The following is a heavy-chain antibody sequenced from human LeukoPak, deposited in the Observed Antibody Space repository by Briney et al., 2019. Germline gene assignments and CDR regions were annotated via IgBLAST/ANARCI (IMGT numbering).Heavy chain of an antibody. V-gene: IGHV4-34*01. CDR2: INHSGTT. Sequence: SETLSLTCVVYGGSFSGYYWSWIRQPPGKGLEWIGEINHSGTTNYNPSLKSRVTISVDTSKNQFSLKLTSVTAADAAVYYCARGGLANYFDYWGQGTLVPVSS. J-gene: IGHJ4*02. D-gene: IGHD3/OR15-3a*01. CDR1: GGSFSGYY. CDR3: ARGGLANYFDY.